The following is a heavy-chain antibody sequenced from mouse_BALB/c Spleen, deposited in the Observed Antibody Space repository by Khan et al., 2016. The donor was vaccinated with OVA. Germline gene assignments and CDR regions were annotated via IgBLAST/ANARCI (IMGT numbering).Heavy chain of an antibody. CDR3: ARGGLGLRAYAMDY. CDR2: IDPFNGGT. CDR1: GYSFTSYY. D-gene: IGHD3-1*01. V-gene: IGHV1S135*01. J-gene: IGHJ4*01. Sequence: EVQLQESGPELMKPGASVKISCKASGYSFTSYYIHWVKQSPGKSLEWIGYIDPFNGGTSYNQKFKGKATLTLDKSSSTAYLHLSSLTSEDSAVYFCARGGLGLRAYAMDYWGQGTSVTVSS.